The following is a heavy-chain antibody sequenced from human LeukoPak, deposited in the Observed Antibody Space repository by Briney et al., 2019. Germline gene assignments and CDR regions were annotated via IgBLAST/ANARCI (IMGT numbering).Heavy chain of an antibody. V-gene: IGHV3-23*01. D-gene: IGHD3-22*01. J-gene: IGHJ4*02. CDR1: GFTFSSYA. Sequence: GGSLRLSCAASGFTFSSYAMSWVRQAPGKGLEWVSAISGSGGSTYYADSVKGRFTISRDNSKNTLYLQMNSLRAEDTAVYYCAKVCSDSSGYYFSCGGYWGQGTLVTVSS. CDR3: AKVCSDSSGYYFSCGGY. CDR2: ISGSGGST.